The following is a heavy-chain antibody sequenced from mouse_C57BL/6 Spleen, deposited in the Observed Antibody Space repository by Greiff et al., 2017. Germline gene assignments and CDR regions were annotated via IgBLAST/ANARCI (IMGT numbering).Heavy chain of an antibody. Sequence: QVQLQQPGAELVRPGSSVKLSCKASGYTFTSYWMDWVKPRPGQGLEWIGNIYPSDSETHYNQKFKDKATLTVDKSSSTAYMQLSSLTSEDSAVYYCARGRWLLRDAFAYWGQGTLVTVSA. CDR1: GYTFTSYW. D-gene: IGHD2-3*01. CDR3: ARGRWLLRDAFAY. CDR2: IYPSDSET. V-gene: IGHV1-61*01. J-gene: IGHJ3*01.